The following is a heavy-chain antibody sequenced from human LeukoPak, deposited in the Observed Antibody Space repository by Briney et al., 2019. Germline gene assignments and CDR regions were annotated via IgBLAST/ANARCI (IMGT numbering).Heavy chain of an antibody. Sequence: SQTLSLTCTVSGGSISSGGYYWSWIRQHPGKGLEWIGYIYYSGSTYYNPSLKSRVTISVDTSKNQFSLKLSSVTAADTAVYYCASCGPYYYDSSGYHAEYFQHWGQGTLVTVYS. CDR2: IYYSGST. V-gene: IGHV4-31*03. J-gene: IGHJ1*01. CDR1: GGSISSGGYY. CDR3: ASCGPYYYDSSGYHAEYFQH. D-gene: IGHD3-22*01.